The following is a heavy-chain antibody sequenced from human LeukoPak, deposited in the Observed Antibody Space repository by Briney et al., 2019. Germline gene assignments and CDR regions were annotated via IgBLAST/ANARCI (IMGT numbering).Heavy chain of an antibody. CDR3: AKGQVVPAAISHNWFDP. J-gene: IGHJ5*02. Sequence: PGGSLRLSCAASGFTFSSYGMSWVRQAPGKGLEWVSAISGSGGSTYYADSVKGRFTISRDNSKNTLYLQMNSLRAEDTAVYYCAKGQVVPAAISHNWFDPWGQGTLVTVSS. V-gene: IGHV3-23*01. D-gene: IGHD2-2*01. CDR1: GFTFSSYG. CDR2: ISGSGGST.